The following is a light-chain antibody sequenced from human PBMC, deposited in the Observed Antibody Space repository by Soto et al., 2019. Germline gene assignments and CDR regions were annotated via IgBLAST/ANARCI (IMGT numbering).Light chain of an antibody. CDR1: TSDAGGYNY. V-gene: IGLV2-8*01. CDR3: SSYAGSNNVGV. J-gene: IGLJ1*01. CDR2: EVS. Sequence: QSALTKPHSASWSPGQSVTISCTGTTSDAGGYNYVSWYQQHPCKAPKLMIYEVSKRPSGVPVRFSGSKSGNTASLTVSVLQAEDEADYYRSSYAGSNNVGVFGTGTKLTVL.